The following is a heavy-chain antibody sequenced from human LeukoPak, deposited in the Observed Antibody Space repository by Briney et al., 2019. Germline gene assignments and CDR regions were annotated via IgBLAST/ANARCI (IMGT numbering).Heavy chain of an antibody. D-gene: IGHD5-12*01. V-gene: IGHV1-2*02. CDR2: INPNSGGT. CDR3: AREPLIVATIGLSYYYYYMDV. J-gene: IGHJ6*03. Sequence: GASVKVSCKASGYTFTGYYMHWVRQAPGQGLEWMGWINPNSGGTNYAQKFQGRVTMTRDTSISTAYMELSRLRSDDTAVYYCAREPLIVATIGLSYYYYYMDVWGKGTTVTISS. CDR1: GYTFTGYY.